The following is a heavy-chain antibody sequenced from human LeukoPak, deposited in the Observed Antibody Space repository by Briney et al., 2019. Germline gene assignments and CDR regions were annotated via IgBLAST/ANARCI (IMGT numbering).Heavy chain of an antibody. CDR3: AKVGRLERVNDY. J-gene: IGHJ4*02. CDR1: GFTFSDYD. Sequence: PGGSLRLSCAASGFTFSDYDMSWIRQTPGKGLEWVSYISTGGSTIEFADSVKGRFTISRDNSKNTLYLQMNSLRAEDTAVYYCAKVGRLERVNDYWGQGTLVTVSS. V-gene: IGHV3-11*01. D-gene: IGHD1-1*01. CDR2: ISTGGSTI.